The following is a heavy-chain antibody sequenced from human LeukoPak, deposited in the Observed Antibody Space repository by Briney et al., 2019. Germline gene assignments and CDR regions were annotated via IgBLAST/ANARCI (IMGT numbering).Heavy chain of an antibody. V-gene: IGHV4-34*01. J-gene: IGHJ4*02. CDR1: GGSISGYY. Sequence: SETLSLTCTVSGGSISGYYWSWIRQPPGKGLEWIGEINHSGSTNYNPSLKSRVTISVDTSKNQFSLKLSSVTAADTAVYYCARGRGSTDWGQGTLVIVSS. D-gene: IGHD2-15*01. CDR2: INHSGST. CDR3: ARGRGSTD.